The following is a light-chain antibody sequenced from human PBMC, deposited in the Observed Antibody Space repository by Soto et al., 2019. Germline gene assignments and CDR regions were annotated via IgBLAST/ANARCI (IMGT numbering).Light chain of an antibody. CDR3: QQYGSSPRT. CDR2: GAS. Sequence: EIVLTQSPGTLSLSPGERATLSCRASQSVSSSFLAWHQQKPGPAPRLLIYGASSRATVIPDRFSGSGSGTDFTLTISRLEPEDFAVYYCQQYGSSPRTFGQGTKVEIK. CDR1: QSVSSSF. V-gene: IGKV3-20*01. J-gene: IGKJ1*01.